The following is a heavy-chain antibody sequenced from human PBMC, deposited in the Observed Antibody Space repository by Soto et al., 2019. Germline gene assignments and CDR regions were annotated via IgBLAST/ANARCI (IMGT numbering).Heavy chain of an antibody. J-gene: IGHJ5*02. CDR3: AATNRVYNWFDP. CDR2: IYTSGST. CDR1: DCSLDSGYYY. V-gene: IGHV4-61*02. D-gene: IGHD6-13*01. Sequence: PSATLSHTCTVADCSLDSGYYYLSWLRPPAGKGLEWIGRIYTSGSTNYNPSLKSRVTMSVDTSKNQFSLKLSSVTAADTAVYYCAATNRVYNWFDPWGQGTRVTV.